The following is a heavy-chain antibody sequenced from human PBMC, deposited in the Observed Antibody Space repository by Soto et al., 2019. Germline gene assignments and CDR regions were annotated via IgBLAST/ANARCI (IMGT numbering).Heavy chain of an antibody. Sequence: PGGSLRLSCAASGFTFSNAWMSWVRQAPGKGLEWVGRIKSKTDGGTTDYAAPVKGRFTISRDDSKNTLYLQMNSLKTEDTAVYYCTTDQEVAIFGVVISYYFDYWGQGTLVTVSS. CDR3: TTDQEVAIFGVVISYYFDY. D-gene: IGHD3-3*01. CDR2: IKSKTDGGTT. CDR1: GFTFSNAW. J-gene: IGHJ4*02. V-gene: IGHV3-15*01.